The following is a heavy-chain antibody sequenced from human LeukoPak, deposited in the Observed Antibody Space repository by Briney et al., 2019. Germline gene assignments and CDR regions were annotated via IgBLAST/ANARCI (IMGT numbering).Heavy chain of an antibody. CDR1: GYSISSGYY. CDR3: ARGPWGTNFDY. Sequence: PSETLSLTCTVSGYSISSGYYWGWIRQPPGKGLEWIGSIYHSGSTYYNPSLKSRVTISVDTSKNQFSLKLSSVTAADTAVYYCARGPWGTNFDYWGQGTLVTVSS. CDR2: IYHSGST. D-gene: IGHD3-16*01. V-gene: IGHV4-38-2*02. J-gene: IGHJ4*02.